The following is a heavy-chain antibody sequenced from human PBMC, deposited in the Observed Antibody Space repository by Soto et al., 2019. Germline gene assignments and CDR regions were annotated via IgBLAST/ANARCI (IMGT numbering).Heavy chain of an antibody. J-gene: IGHJ6*03. D-gene: IGHD6-6*01. V-gene: IGHV3-48*01. Sequence: GGSLRLSCAASGFTFSSYSMNWVRQAPGKGLEWVSYISSSSSTIYYADSVKGRFTISRDNAKNSLYLQMNSLRAEDTAVYYCARVEIAARPEDYYYYYMDVWGKGTTVTVS. CDR2: ISSSSSTI. CDR3: ARVEIAARPEDYYYYYMDV. CDR1: GFTFSSYS.